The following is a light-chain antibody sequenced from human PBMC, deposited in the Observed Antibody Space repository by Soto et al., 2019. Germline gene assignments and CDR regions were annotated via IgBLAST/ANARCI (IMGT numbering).Light chain of an antibody. Sequence: DIQMTQSPPSLSAYVGDRVTITCRASQSISNRLNWYQQQPGKAPKLLIYTASTLEGGVPSRFSGSGSGTDCTLTINSLQPEDFATYYCQQSYTVPITFGPGTTVDIK. CDR2: TAS. CDR3: QQSYTVPIT. V-gene: IGKV1-39*01. CDR1: QSISNR. J-gene: IGKJ3*01.